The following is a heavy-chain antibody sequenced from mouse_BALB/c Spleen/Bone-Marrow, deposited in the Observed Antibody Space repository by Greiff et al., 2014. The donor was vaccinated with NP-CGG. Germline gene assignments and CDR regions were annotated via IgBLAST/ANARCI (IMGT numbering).Heavy chain of an antibody. CDR2: IYPGDGST. Sequence: QVHVKQSGPELVKPGALVKISCKASGYTFTSYDINWVKQRPGQGLEWIGWIYPGDGSTKYNEKFKGKATLTADKSSSTAYMQLSSLTSENPAVYFCARSGDSSGYGFAYWGQGTLVTVSA. D-gene: IGHD3-2*01. J-gene: IGHJ3*01. V-gene: IGHV1S56*01. CDR1: GYTFTSYD. CDR3: ARSGDSSGYGFAY.